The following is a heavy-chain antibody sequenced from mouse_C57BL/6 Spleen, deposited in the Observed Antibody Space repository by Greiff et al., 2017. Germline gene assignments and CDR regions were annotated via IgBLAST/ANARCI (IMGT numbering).Heavy chain of an antibody. Sequence: VQLQQSGPELVKPGASVKISCKASGYAFSSSWMNWVKQRPGQGLEWIGRIYPGDGDTNYNGKFKGKATLTADKSSSTAYMQLSSLTSEDSAVYFCALLASWDEDYWGQGTTLTVSS. CDR2: IYPGDGDT. J-gene: IGHJ2*01. CDR1: GYAFSSSW. V-gene: IGHV1-82*01. D-gene: IGHD4-1*01. CDR3: ALLASWDEDY.